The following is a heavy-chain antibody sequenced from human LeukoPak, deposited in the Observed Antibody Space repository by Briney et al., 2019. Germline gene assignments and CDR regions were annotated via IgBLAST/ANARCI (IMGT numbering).Heavy chain of an antibody. J-gene: IGHJ4*02. D-gene: IGHD5-12*01. CDR3: AGGTRKVRGYSGYDYDY. CDR2: IYHSGST. CDR1: GGSISSGGYS. V-gene: IGHV4-30-2*01. Sequence: SQTLSLTCAVSGGSISSGGYSWSWIRQPPGKGLEWIGYIYHSGSTYYNPSLKSRVTISVDRSKNQFSLKLSSVTAADTAVYYCAGGTRKVRGYSGYDYDYWGQGTLVTVSS.